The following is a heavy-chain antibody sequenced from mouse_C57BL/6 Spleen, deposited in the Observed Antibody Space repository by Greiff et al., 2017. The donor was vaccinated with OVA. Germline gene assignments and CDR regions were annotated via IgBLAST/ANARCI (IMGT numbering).Heavy chain of an antibody. CDR3: ASPYGTHWYFDV. J-gene: IGHJ1*03. Sequence: EVKLVESGGGLVKPGGSLKLSCAASGFTFSDYGMHWVRQAPEKGLEWVAYISSGSSTIYYADTVKGRFTISRDNAKNTLFLQMTSLRSEDTAMYYGASPYGTHWYFDVWGTGTTVTVSS. CDR1: GFTFSDYG. CDR2: ISSGSSTI. V-gene: IGHV5-17*01. D-gene: IGHD1-1*01.